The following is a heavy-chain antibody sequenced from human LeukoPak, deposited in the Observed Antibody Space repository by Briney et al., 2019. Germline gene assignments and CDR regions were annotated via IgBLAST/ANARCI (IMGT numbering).Heavy chain of an antibody. J-gene: IGHJ2*01. CDR3: ARALYRQHIVVVNAKNYWYFDL. D-gene: IGHD2-21*01. Sequence: GGSLRLSCAAAGFTFSSYAMSWVRQAPGKGLEWASAISGSGGSTYYADSVKGRFTISRDNSKNTLYLQMNSLRAEDTAVYYCARALYRQHIVVVNAKNYWYFDLWGRGTLVTVSS. CDR1: GFTFSSYA. CDR2: ISGSGGST. V-gene: IGHV3-23*01.